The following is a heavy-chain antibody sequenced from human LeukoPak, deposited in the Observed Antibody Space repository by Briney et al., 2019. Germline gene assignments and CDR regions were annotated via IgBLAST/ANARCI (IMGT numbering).Heavy chain of an antibody. V-gene: IGHV4-39*07. D-gene: IGHD1-14*01. CDR2: IHYGGST. CDR3: AGMRITTPTVRTLDY. CDR1: GGSISSSSYY. J-gene: IGHJ4*02. Sequence: TSETLSLTCTVSGGSISSSSYYWGWIRQPPGKGLEWIGSIHYGGSTYYNPSLKRRVTISVDTSKNQFSLKLSSVTAADTAVYYCAGMRITTPTVRTLDYWGQGTLATVSS.